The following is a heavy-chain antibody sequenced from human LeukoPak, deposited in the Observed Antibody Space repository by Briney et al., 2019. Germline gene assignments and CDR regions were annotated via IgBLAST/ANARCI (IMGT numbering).Heavy chain of an antibody. CDR2: IYSGGST. CDR1: GFTVSSNY. V-gene: IGHV3-53*01. J-gene: IGHJ4*02. Sequence: GGSLRLSCAASGFTVSSNYVSWVRQAPGKGPEWVSVIYSGGSTYYADSVKGRFTISRDNSKNTLYLQMNSLRAEDTAVYYCARDATPGYFDYWGQGTLVTVSS. CDR3: ARDATPGYFDY.